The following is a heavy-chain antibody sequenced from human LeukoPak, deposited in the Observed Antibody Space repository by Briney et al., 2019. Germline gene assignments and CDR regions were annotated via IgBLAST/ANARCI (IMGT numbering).Heavy chain of an antibody. J-gene: IGHJ4*02. V-gene: IGHV4-38-2*01. CDR3: ARPISSQGYFGVVID. CDR2: IYHSGSP. D-gene: IGHD3-3*01. CDR1: GYSISSASY. Sequence: SETLSLTCAVSGYSISSASYWGWIRQPPGQGLEWIGNIYHSGSPYYNPSLKSRVTISVDTSKNQFSLKLSSVTAADTAVCYCARPISSQGYFGVVIDWGQGTLVTVSS.